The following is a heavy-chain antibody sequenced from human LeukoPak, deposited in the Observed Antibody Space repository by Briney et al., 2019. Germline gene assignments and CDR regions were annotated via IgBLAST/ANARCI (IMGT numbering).Heavy chain of an antibody. J-gene: IGHJ6*03. CDR3: AGRYSSSPWAGYYYYMDV. V-gene: IGHV3-53*01. CDR1: GFTVSSNY. CDR2: IYSGGST. Sequence: GGSLRLSCAASGFTVSSNYMSWVRQAPGKGLEWFSVIYSGGSTYYADSVKGRFTISRDNSKNTLYLQMNSLRAEDTAVYYCAGRYSSSPWAGYYYYMDVWGKGTTVTVSS. D-gene: IGHD6-13*01.